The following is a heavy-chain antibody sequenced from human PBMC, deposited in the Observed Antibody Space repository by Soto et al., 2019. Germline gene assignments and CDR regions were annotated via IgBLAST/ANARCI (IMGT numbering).Heavy chain of an antibody. CDR2: INPGNGHI. CDR1: KNTFSTHA. D-gene: IGHD3-22*01. J-gene: IGHJ5*02. CDR3: AREGSNDYDSSGGFSDWLDP. Sequence: ASVKVSCKTSKNTFSTHAIHWVRQAPGQSLEWMGWINPGNGHIKYSQKFQDKITITSDTSATTVYMDLSSLTSEDTAVYFCAREGSNDYDSSGGFSDWLDPWGQGTPVTVSS. V-gene: IGHV1-3*01.